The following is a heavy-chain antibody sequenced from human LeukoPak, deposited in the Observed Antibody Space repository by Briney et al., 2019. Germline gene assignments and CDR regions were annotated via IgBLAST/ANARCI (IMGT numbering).Heavy chain of an antibody. D-gene: IGHD6-13*01. J-gene: IGHJ4*02. Sequence: GGTLRLSCAASGFTFSSYEMNWVRQAPGKGLEWVSYISSSGSTIYYADSVKGRFTISRDNAKNSLYLQMNSLRAEDTAVYYCARSLIAADYWGQGTLVTVSS. V-gene: IGHV3-48*03. CDR1: GFTFSSYE. CDR2: ISSSGSTI. CDR3: ARSLIAADY.